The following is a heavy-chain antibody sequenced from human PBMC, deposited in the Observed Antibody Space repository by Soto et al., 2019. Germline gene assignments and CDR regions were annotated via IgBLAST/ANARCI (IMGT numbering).Heavy chain of an antibody. D-gene: IGHD2-2*01. V-gene: IGHV3-23*01. Sequence: EVQLLDSGGGLVQPGGSLRLSCAASGFTFSTYTMSWVRQAPGKGLEWVSAISGSGGSPSYADSVQGRFTISRDNPKNTPYLQMNSLRAEDTAMYYCAKARCSTTNCYVPEFWGQGTLVTVSS. CDR3: AKARCSTTNCYVPEF. CDR2: ISGSGGSP. CDR1: GFTFSTYT. J-gene: IGHJ4*02.